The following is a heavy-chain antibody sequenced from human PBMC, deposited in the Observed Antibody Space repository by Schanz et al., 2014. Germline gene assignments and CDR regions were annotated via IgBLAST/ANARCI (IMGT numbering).Heavy chain of an antibody. Sequence: PGGSLRLSCAASGFTFSSYGMHWARQAPGRGLEWVALIWYDGSNKYYAESVKGRFTISRDNPKNTLYLQMNSLRAEDTAVYYCARDMTSMGESGFYYYGMDVWGQGTTATVSS. CDR3: ARDMTSMGESGFYYYGMDV. CDR2: IWYDGSNK. V-gene: IGHV3-33*01. J-gene: IGHJ6*02. CDR1: GFTFSSYG. D-gene: IGHD1-26*01.